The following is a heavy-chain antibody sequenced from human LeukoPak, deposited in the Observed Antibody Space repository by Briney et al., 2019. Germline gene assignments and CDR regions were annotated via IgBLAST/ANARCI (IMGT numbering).Heavy chain of an antibody. CDR1: GYTFTGYY. V-gene: IGHV1-2*02. D-gene: IGHD2-2*01. CDR2: INPNSGGT. Sequence: ASEKVSCKASGYTFTGYYMHWVRQAPGQGLEWMGWINPNSGGTNYAQKFQGRVTMTRDTSISTAYMELSRLRSDDTAVYYCARGYCSSTSCYYYFDYWGQGTLVTVSS. CDR3: ARGYCSSTSCYYYFDY. J-gene: IGHJ4*02.